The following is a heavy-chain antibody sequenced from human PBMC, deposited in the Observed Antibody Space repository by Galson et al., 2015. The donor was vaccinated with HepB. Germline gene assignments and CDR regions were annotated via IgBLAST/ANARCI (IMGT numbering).Heavy chain of an antibody. CDR3: ATHVDYGDYRFDY. CDR2: VDPEDGET. J-gene: IGHJ4*02. V-gene: IGHV1-69-2*01. CDR1: GYTFTDYY. Sequence: QSGAEVKKPGESLKISCKVSGYTFTDYYMHWVQQAPGKGLEWMGLVDPEDGETIYAEKFQGRVTITADTSTDTAYMELSSLRSEDTAVYYCATHVDYGDYRFDYWGQGTLVTVSS. D-gene: IGHD4-17*01.